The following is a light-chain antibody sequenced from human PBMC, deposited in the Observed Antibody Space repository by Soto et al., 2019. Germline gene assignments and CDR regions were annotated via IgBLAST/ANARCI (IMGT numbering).Light chain of an antibody. CDR2: AAS. CDR1: QSVTNNY. CDR3: QQYGSSFT. Sequence: EIVLTQSPGTLSLPPGERATLSCRASQSVTNNYLAWYRQKPGQAPRLLIYAASSRAAGTPDRFSGSGSGTDFTLTISRLEPEDFAVYYCQQYGSSFTFGPGTKVDIK. V-gene: IGKV3-20*01. J-gene: IGKJ3*01.